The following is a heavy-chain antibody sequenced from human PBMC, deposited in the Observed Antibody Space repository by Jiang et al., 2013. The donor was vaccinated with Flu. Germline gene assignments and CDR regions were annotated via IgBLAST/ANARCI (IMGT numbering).Heavy chain of an antibody. D-gene: IGHD4-17*01. V-gene: IGHV4-34*01. CDR1: GGSFSGYY. CDR3: AREPTYGDYSDY. CDR2: INHSGST. J-gene: IGHJ4*02. Sequence: VLLKPSETLSLTCAVYGGSFSGYYWSWIRQPPGKGLEWIEEINHSGSTNYNPSLKSRVTISVDTSKNQFSLKLSSVTAADTAVYYCAREPTYGDYSDYWGQGTLVTVSS.